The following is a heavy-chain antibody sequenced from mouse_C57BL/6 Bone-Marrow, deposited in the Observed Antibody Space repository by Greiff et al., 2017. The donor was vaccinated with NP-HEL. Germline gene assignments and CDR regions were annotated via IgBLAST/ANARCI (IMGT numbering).Heavy chain of an antibody. D-gene: IGHD3-2*02. CDR2: IYPGGGYT. V-gene: IGHV1-63*01. Sequence: VKLVESGAELVRPGTSVKMSCKASGYTFTNYWIGWAKQRPGHGLEWIGDIYPGGGYTNYNEKFKGKATLTADKSSSTAYMQFSSLTSEDSAIYYCARSGYLGYFDVWGTGTTVTVSS. J-gene: IGHJ1*03. CDR1: GYTFTNYW. CDR3: ARSGYLGYFDV.